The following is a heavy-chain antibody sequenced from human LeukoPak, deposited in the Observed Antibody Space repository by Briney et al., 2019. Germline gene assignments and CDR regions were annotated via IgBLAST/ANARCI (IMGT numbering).Heavy chain of an antibody. CDR3: ARSIAAHGPTHNWFDP. J-gene: IGHJ5*02. D-gene: IGHD6-13*01. V-gene: IGHV4-39*01. CDR2: IYYSGTT. CDR1: GGSISSSDYY. Sequence: SETLSLTCTVSGGSISSSDYYWGWIRQSPGKGLEWIGSIYYSGTTYYNPSLKSRVTVSVDTSKNQFSLKLTSVTAADTAVYYCARSIAAHGPTHNWFDPWGQGTLVTVSS.